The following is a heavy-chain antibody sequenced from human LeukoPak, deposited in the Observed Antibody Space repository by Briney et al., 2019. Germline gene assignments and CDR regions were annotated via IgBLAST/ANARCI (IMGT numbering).Heavy chain of an antibody. CDR2: INHSGST. CDR1: GGSFSGYY. V-gene: IGHV4-34*01. D-gene: IGHD3-10*01. J-gene: IGHJ4*02. Sequence: PSETLSLTCAVYGGSFSGYYWSWIRQPPGKGLEWIGEINHSGSTNYNPSLKSRVTISVDTSKNQFSLKLSSVTAADTAVYYCARGSRDLWFGELLGQFDYWGQGTLVTVSS. CDR3: ARGSRDLWFGELLGQFDY.